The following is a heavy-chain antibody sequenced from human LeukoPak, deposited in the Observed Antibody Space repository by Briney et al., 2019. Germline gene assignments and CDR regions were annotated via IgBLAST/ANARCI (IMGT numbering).Heavy chain of an antibody. V-gene: IGHV4-4*07. Sequence: PSETLSLTCTVSGGSISSYYWSWIRQPAGKGLEWIGRIYTSGSTNYNPSLKSRVTISVDTSKNQFSLKLSSVTAADTAVYYCARDMMVRGVIIYPFDYWGQGTLVTVSS. CDR2: IYTSGST. J-gene: IGHJ4*02. CDR3: ARDMMVRGVIIYPFDY. CDR1: GGSISSYY. D-gene: IGHD3-10*01.